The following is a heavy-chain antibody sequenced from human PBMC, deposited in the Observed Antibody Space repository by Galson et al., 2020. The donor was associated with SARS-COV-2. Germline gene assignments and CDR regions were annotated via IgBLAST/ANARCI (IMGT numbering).Heavy chain of an antibody. CDR1: GGSISSSNW. Sequence: ASEPLSLTCAVSGGSISSSNWWSWVRQPPGKGLEWIGEIYHSGSTNYNPSLKSRVTISVDKSKNQFSPKLSSVTAADTAVYYCAREGTEGYSSSWYPAYDYYGMDVWGQGTTVTVSS. V-gene: IGHV4-4*02. D-gene: IGHD6-13*01. J-gene: IGHJ6*02. CDR2: IYHSGST. CDR3: AREGTEGYSSSWYPAYDYYGMDV.